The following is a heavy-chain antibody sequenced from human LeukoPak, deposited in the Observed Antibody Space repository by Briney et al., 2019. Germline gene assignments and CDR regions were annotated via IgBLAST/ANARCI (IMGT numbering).Heavy chain of an antibody. D-gene: IGHD2-15*01. CDR1: GYTFTGYY. CDR2: INPNSGGT. CDR3: ATLDIVVVVAATPARNWFDP. J-gene: IGHJ5*02. V-gene: IGHV1-2*02. Sequence: ASVKVSCKASGYTFTGYYMHWVRQAPGQGLEWMGWINPNSGGTNYAQKFQGRVTMTRDTSISTAYMELSRLRSDDTAVYYCATLDIVVVVAATPARNWFDPWGQGTLVTVSS.